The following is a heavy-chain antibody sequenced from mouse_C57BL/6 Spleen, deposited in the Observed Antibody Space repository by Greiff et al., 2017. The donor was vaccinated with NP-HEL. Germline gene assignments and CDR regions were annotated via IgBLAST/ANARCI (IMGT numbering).Heavy chain of an antibody. Sequence: EVMLVESGGGLVQSGRSLRLSCATSGFTFSDFYMEWVRQAPGKGLEWIAASRNKANDYTTEYSASVKGRFIVSRDTSQSILYLQMNALGADDAAIDYCAGDYGSSSDWYFDVWGTGTTVTVSS. CDR2: SRNKANDYTT. CDR3: AGDYGSSSDWYFDV. D-gene: IGHD1-1*01. J-gene: IGHJ1*03. V-gene: IGHV7-1*01. CDR1: GFTFSDFY.